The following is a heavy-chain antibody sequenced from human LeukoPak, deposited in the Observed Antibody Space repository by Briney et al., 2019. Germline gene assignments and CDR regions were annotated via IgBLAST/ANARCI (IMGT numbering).Heavy chain of an antibody. CDR1: GFTFSSYA. J-gene: IGHJ4*02. Sequence: GGSLRLSCAASGFTFSSYAMTWVRQAPGKGLEWVANINQDASAKYYVASVRGRFTISRDNAKNSIYLQMNSLRVDDTAVYYCARWDIRGTAHQLDYWGQGTLVTVSS. D-gene: IGHD5-12*01. CDR2: INQDASAK. CDR3: ARWDIRGTAHQLDY. V-gene: IGHV3-7*01.